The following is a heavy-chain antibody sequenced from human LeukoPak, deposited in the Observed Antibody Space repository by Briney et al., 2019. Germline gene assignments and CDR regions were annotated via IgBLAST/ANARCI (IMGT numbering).Heavy chain of an antibody. CDR2: MNPNSGNT. D-gene: IGHD3-16*01. J-gene: IGHJ4*02. Sequence: ASVKVSCKASGYTFTSYDINWVRQATGQGLEWMGWMNPNSGNTGYAQKFQGRVTMTRNTSISTAYMELSSLRSEDTAVYYCATYRAGGGVFFSQHGGRGPLVPVP. CDR1: GYTFTSYD. V-gene: IGHV1-8*01. CDR3: ATYRAGGGVFFSQH.